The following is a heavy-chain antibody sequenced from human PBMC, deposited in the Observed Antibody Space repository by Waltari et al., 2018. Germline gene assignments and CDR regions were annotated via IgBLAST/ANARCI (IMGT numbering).Heavy chain of an antibody. Sequence: EVQVVESGGGLVQPGRSLRLSCAASGFKFDDYAMHWVRQPPGKGLEWVSGISWNSVTIGYADSVKGRFTISRDNAKNSLYLQMNSLRAEDMALYYCAKAIGYGALEGAFDIWGQGAMVTVSS. J-gene: IGHJ3*02. V-gene: IGHV3-9*03. CDR1: GFKFDDYA. CDR3: AKAIGYGALEGAFDI. D-gene: IGHD4-17*01. CDR2: ISWNSVTI.